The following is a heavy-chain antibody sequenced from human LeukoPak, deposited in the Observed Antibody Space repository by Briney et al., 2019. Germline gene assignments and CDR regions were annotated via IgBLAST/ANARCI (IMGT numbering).Heavy chain of an antibody. Sequence: GGSLRLSCAASGFTFDDYGMSWVRQAPGKGLEWVSGTNWNGGSTGYADSVKGRFTISRDNAKNSLYLQMNSLRAGDTALYYCARERTYYYDSNPDYFDYWGQGTLVTVSS. J-gene: IGHJ4*02. CDR2: TNWNGGST. V-gene: IGHV3-20*04. CDR3: ARERTYYYDSNPDYFDY. D-gene: IGHD3-22*01. CDR1: GFTFDDYG.